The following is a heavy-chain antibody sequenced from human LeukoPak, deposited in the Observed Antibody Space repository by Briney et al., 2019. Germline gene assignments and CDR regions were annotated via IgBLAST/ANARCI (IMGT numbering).Heavy chain of an antibody. CDR2: ISGSGGST. D-gene: IGHD6-13*01. CDR3: ARVIRAAPGKGYFDY. J-gene: IGHJ4*02. V-gene: IGHV3-23*01. Sequence: GGSLRLSCATSGFIFSTYALSWVRQAPGKGLEWASSISGSGGSTYHADSVKGRFTISRDSSKNTLYLQMNSLRAEDTAIYYCARVIRAAPGKGYFDYWGQGTLVTVSS. CDR1: GFIFSTYA.